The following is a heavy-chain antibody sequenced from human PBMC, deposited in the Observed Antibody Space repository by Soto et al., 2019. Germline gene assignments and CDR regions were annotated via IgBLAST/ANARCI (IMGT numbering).Heavy chain of an antibody. CDR3: ARGAVVPAAYMDV. D-gene: IGHD2-2*01. CDR2: INPNSGGT. Sequence: GASVKVSCKASGYTFTGYYMHWVRQAPGQGLELMGWINPNSGGTNYAQKFQGWVTMTRDTSISTAYMELSRLRSDDTAVYYCARGAVVPAAYMDVWGQGTTVTVYS. CDR1: GYTFTGYY. V-gene: IGHV1-2*04. J-gene: IGHJ6*02.